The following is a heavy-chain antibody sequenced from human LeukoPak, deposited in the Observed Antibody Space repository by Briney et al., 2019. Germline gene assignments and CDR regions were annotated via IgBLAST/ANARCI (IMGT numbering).Heavy chain of an antibody. CDR2: ISAYNGNT. V-gene: IGHV1-18*01. CDR1: GYTFTSYD. Sequence: ASVKVSCKASGYTFTSYDINWVRQATGQGLEWMGWISAYNGNTNYAQKVQGRVTMTTDTSTSTAYMELRSLRSDDTAVYYCARDGRGGNSPYNWFDPWGQGTLVTVSS. CDR3: ARDGRGGNSPYNWFDP. D-gene: IGHD4-23*01. J-gene: IGHJ5*02.